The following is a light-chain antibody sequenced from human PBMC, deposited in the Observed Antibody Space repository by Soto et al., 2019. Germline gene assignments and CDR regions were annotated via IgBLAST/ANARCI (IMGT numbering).Light chain of an antibody. Sequence: ETVMTQSPATLSVSPGERATLSCSASQSISSNLAWYQQKPGQAPRLLIYGASNRATGIPDRFSGSGSGTDFTLTISRLEPEDFAVYYCQQYGSSGTFGQGTKWIS. CDR3: QQYGSSGT. CDR1: QSISSN. J-gene: IGKJ1*01. CDR2: GAS. V-gene: IGKV3-20*01.